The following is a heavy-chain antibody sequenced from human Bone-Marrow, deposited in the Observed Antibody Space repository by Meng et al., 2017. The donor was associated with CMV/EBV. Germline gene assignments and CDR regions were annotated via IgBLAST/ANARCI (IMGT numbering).Heavy chain of an antibody. V-gene: IGHV3-30*02. Sequence: GGSLRLSCAASGFTFSSYGMHWVRQAPGKGLEWVAFIRYDGSNKYYADSVKGRFTISRDNSKNTLYLQMNSLRAEDTAVYYCARGSIVVVIGAFDIWGQGTMVTV. D-gene: IGHD3-22*01. J-gene: IGHJ3*02. CDR1: GFTFSSYG. CDR2: IRYDGSNK. CDR3: ARGSIVVVIGAFDI.